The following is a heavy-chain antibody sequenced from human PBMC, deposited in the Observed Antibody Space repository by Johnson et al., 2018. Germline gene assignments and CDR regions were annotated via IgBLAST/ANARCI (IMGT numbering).Heavy chain of an antibody. D-gene: IGHD3-10*01. CDR3: AIFYGSGSFYYDGMAG. CDR2: ISYDGSKK. CDR1: GFTFSSYG. V-gene: IGHV3-30*03. Sequence: QVQLVESGGGVVQPGRSLRLSCAASGFTFSSYGMHWVRQAPGKGLEWVAFISYDGSKKYYADSVKSRFTISRDNSKNTLYLQMNSLRAEDTAVYYCAIFYGSGSFYYDGMAGWGQGTTVTGSS. J-gene: IGHJ6*02.